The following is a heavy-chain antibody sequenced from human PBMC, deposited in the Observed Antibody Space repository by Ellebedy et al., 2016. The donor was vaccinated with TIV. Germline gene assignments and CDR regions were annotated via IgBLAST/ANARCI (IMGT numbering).Heavy chain of an antibody. CDR1: GITFSTHN. V-gene: IGHV3-33*01. D-gene: IGHD1-26*01. CDR3: ARVGWDLVAASDV. Sequence: PGGSLRLSCTASGITFSTHNLHWVRHAPGKGLEWVAVIGYDGSNKYYAASLEGRFTISRDNSKNKLYLQMNSLRPDDTAVYYCARVGWDLVAASDVWGHGTMVTVSS. CDR2: IGYDGSNK. J-gene: IGHJ3*01.